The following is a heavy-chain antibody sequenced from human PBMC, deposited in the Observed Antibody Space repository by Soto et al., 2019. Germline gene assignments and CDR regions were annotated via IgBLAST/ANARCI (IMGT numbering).Heavy chain of an antibody. D-gene: IGHD2-21*02. Sequence: ASVKVSCKASGYTFTSYGISWERQAPGQGLEWMGWISAYHGNTNYAQKLQVRVTMTTETSTSTAYMELRSLRSDDTAVYYCARRYCGGDCAAFDIWGQGTTVTVAS. CDR3: ARRYCGGDCAAFDI. CDR2: ISAYHGNT. J-gene: IGHJ3*02. CDR1: GYTFTSYG. V-gene: IGHV1-18*01.